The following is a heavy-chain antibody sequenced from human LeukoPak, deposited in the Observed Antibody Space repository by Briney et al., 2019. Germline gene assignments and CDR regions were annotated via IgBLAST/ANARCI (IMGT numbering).Heavy chain of an antibody. CDR2: ISSDGSYT. D-gene: IGHD4-23*01. J-gene: IGHJ4*02. CDR1: GFTFSSYS. Sequence: PGGSLRLSCAASGFTFSSYSMNWVRQAPGKGLVWVSRISSDGSYTSYADSVKGRFTISRDNAKNTLYLQMNSLRAEDTAVYYCARAGYSDGGNSHYWGQGTLVTVSS. CDR3: ARAGYSDGGNSHY. V-gene: IGHV3-74*01.